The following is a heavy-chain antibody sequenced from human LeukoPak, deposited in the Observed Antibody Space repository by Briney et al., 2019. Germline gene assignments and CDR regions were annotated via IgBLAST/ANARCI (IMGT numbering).Heavy chain of an antibody. Sequence: ASVKVFCKASGYTFTGYYMHWVRQAPGQGLEWMGWINPNSGGTNYAQKFQGRVTMTRDTSISTAYMELSRLRSDDTAVYYCARLVDYYDSSGYSFDYWGQGTLVTVSS. CDR3: ARLVDYYDSSGYSFDY. CDR2: INPNSGGT. CDR1: GYTFTGYY. V-gene: IGHV1-2*02. D-gene: IGHD3-22*01. J-gene: IGHJ4*02.